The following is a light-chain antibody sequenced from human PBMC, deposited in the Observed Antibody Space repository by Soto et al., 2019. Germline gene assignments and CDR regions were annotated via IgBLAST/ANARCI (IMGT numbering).Light chain of an antibody. J-gene: IGKJ5*01. Sequence: EIVLTQSPATLSLSPGERVTLSCRASQSVSSYLAWYQQKPGQAPRLLIYYASNRATGIPARFSGSGSGTDFTLTISSLEPEDFAVYFCQQRSNWPITFGQGTRLEIK. CDR3: QQRSNWPIT. CDR1: QSVSSY. CDR2: YAS. V-gene: IGKV3-11*01.